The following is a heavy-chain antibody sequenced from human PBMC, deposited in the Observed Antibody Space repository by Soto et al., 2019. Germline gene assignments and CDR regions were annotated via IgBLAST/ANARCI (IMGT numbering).Heavy chain of an antibody. D-gene: IGHD6-19*01. V-gene: IGHV1-69*01. CDR3: ARDTSSGWPQRSPDYYYYGMDV. J-gene: IGHJ6*02. Sequence: QVQLVQSGAEVKKPGSSVKVSCKASGGTFSSYAISWVRQAPGQGLEWMGGIIPIFGTANYAQKFQGRVTITAVESTSTAYMELSSLRSEDTAVYYCARDTSSGWPQRSPDYYYYGMDVWGQGTTVTVSS. CDR2: IIPIFGTA. CDR1: GGTFSSYA.